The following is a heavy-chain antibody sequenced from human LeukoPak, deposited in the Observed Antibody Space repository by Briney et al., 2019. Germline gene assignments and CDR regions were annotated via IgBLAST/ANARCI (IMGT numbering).Heavy chain of an antibody. CDR3: ARRVGNTLGDYYFDY. CDR1: GGSISSYY. CDR2: IYTSGST. Sequence: SETLSLTCTVSGGSISSYYWSWIRQPPGKGLEWIGYIYTSGSTNYNPSLKSRVTISVDTSKNQFSLKLSSVTAADTAVYYCARRVGNTLGDYYFDYWGQGTLVTVSS. V-gene: IGHV4-4*09. D-gene: IGHD3-16*01. J-gene: IGHJ4*02.